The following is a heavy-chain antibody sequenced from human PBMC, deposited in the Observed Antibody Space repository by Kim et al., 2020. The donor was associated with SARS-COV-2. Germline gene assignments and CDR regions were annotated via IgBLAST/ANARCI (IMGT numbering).Heavy chain of an antibody. V-gene: IGHV4-31*02. J-gene: IGHJ5*02. Sequence: YSTPSLKSRLTISLDTSKNQFSQELRSVTAADTAVYYCGRETHLEKGWVDPWGQGTLVTVSS. CDR3: GRETHLEKGWVDP.